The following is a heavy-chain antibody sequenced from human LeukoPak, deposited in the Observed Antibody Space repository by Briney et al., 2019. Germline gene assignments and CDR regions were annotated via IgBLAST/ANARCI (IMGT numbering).Heavy chain of an antibody. V-gene: IGHV4-4*07. CDR1: GNSISIYY. CDR2: IYTSGST. J-gene: IGHJ4*02. D-gene: IGHD4-11*01. Sequence: PSETLSLTCTVSGNSISIYYWSWIRQPAGKGLEWIGRIYTSGSTNCNPSLKSRVTMSVDTSKNQFSLNLSSVTAADTAFYYCARETTGLARYFDYWGQGTLVTVSS. CDR3: ARETTGLARYFDY.